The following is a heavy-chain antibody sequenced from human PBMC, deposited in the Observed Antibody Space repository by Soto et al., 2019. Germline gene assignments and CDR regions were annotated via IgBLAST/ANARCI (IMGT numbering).Heavy chain of an antibody. CDR1: GGSISNYY. V-gene: IGHV4-59*12. CDR3: ARSYTYYDILTGLDAFDI. Sequence: SETLSLTCSVSGGSISNYYWSWIRQPQEKEQEWIGNIYYSGSTYYHPSLKSRVTISVDTSKNQFSLKLSSVTAADTAVYYCARSYTYYDILTGLDAFDIWGQGTMVTVSS. J-gene: IGHJ3*02. D-gene: IGHD3-9*01. CDR2: IYYSGST.